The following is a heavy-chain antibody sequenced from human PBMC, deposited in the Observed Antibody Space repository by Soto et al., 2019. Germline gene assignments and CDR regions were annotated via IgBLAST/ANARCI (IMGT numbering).Heavy chain of an antibody. CDR1: GGTFSSYA. D-gene: IGHD3-3*01. Sequence: SVKVSCKASGGTFSSYAISWVRQAPGQGLEWMGGIIPIFGTANYAQKFQGRVTITADESTSTAYMELSSLRSEDTAVYYCARGLDYDFWSGYGPSDYYGMAVWGQGTTVTVSS. CDR3: ARGLDYDFWSGYGPSDYYGMAV. CDR2: IIPIFGTA. J-gene: IGHJ6*02. V-gene: IGHV1-69*13.